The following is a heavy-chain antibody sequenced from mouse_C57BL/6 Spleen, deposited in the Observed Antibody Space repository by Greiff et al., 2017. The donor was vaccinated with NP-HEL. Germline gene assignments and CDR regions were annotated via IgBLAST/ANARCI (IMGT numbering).Heavy chain of an antibody. CDR2: IHPSDSDT. D-gene: IGHD1-1*01. Sequence: QVQLQQPGAELVKPGASVKVSCKASGYTFTSYWMHWVKQRPGQGLEWIGRIHPSDSDTNYNQKFKGKATLTVDKSSSTAYMQLSSLTSEDSAVYYCAIEEYYYGSSPWWYFDVWGTGTTVTVSS. CDR3: AIEEYYYGSSPWWYFDV. J-gene: IGHJ1*03. CDR1: GYTFTSYW. V-gene: IGHV1-74*01.